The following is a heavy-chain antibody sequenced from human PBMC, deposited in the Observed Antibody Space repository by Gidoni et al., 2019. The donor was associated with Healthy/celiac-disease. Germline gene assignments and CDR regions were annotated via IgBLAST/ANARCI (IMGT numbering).Heavy chain of an antibody. V-gene: IGHV3-30-3*01. CDR1: GFTFSSYA. Sequence: QVQLVESGGGVVQPGRSLRLSCAASGFTFSSYAMHWVRQAPGRGLEWVAVISYDGSNKYYADSVKGRFTISRDNSKNTLYLQMNSLRAEDTAVYYCARDISGYSYGYYWGQGTLVTVSS. CDR3: ARDISGYSYGYY. J-gene: IGHJ4*02. CDR2: ISYDGSNK. D-gene: IGHD5-18*01.